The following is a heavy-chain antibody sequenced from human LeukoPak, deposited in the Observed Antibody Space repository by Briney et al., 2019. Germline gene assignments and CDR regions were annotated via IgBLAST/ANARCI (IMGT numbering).Heavy chain of an antibody. D-gene: IGHD3-9*01. CDR1: GFTFSDYY. CDR2: ISSRSSYT. Sequence: PGGSLRLSCAASGFTFSDYYMSWIRQAPGKGLEWVSYISSRSSYTNYAHSAKGRFTISTDNAKNSLYMQMNSLRADNTAVYYRARARYGIVTGYYLDYWGQGTLVTVSS. CDR3: ARARYGIVTGYYLDY. J-gene: IGHJ4*02. V-gene: IGHV3-11*05.